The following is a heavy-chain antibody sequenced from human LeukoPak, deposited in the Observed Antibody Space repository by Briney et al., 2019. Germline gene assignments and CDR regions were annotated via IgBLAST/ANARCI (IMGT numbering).Heavy chain of an antibody. CDR3: ARAKASVVKYYYYYYYMDV. J-gene: IGHJ6*03. Sequence: MSGGSLRLSCAASGFTFSSYSLNWVRQAPGKGLEWVSSISSSSSYIYYADSVKGRFTISRDNAKNSLYLQMNSLRAEDTAVYYCARAKASVVKYYYYYYYMDVWGKGTTVTVSS. CDR1: GFTFSSYS. CDR2: ISSSSSYI. V-gene: IGHV3-21*01. D-gene: IGHD4-23*01.